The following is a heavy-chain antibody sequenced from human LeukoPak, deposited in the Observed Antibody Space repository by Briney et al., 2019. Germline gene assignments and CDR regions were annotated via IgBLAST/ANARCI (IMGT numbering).Heavy chain of an antibody. D-gene: IGHD6-13*01. Sequence: SETLSLTCTVSGGSISSGSYYWSWIRQPAGKGLEWIGYIYHSGSTYYNPSLKSRVTISVDRSKNQFSLKLFSVTAADTAVYYCAREGSISWYDYWGQGTLVTVSS. CDR1: GGSISSGSYY. V-gene: IGHV4-61*10. CDR3: AREGSISWYDY. J-gene: IGHJ4*02. CDR2: IYHSGST.